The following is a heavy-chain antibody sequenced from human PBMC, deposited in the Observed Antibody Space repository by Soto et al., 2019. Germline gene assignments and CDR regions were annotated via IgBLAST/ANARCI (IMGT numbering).Heavy chain of an antibody. CDR2: IYYSGST. Sequence: SETLSLTCTVSGGSISSYYWSWIRQPPGKGLEWIGYIYYSGSTNYNPSLKSRVTISVDTSKNQFSLKLSSVTAADTAVYYCARDRTGTTGFDYWAQGTLVTVSS. CDR3: ARDRTGTTGFDY. V-gene: IGHV4-59*01. CDR1: GGSISSYY. D-gene: IGHD1-7*01. J-gene: IGHJ4*02.